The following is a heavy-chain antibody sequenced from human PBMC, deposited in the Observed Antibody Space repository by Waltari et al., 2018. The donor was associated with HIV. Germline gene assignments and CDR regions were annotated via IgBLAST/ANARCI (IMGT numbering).Heavy chain of an antibody. Sequence: VQLEESGGGVVQPGRSRRLSCAASGFRVSDYGMHWVRQAPGKGLQWVVVIWYEGSKKEYSDSVKGRFTISKDNSKNTLFLQMNSLRVDDTAVYFCARVPFASSWSADSFDVWGPGTRITVSS. CDR2: IWYEGSKK. J-gene: IGHJ3*01. CDR1: GFRVSDYG. V-gene: IGHV3-33*01. CDR3: ARVPFASSWSADSFDV. D-gene: IGHD6-13*01.